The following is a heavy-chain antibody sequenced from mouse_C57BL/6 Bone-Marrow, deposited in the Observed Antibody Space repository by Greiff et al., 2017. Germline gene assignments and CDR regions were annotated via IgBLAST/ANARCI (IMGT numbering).Heavy chain of an antibody. J-gene: IGHJ2*01. CDR1: GYTFTSYW. D-gene: IGHD1-1*01. CDR3: ARSNTVVAYYLNY. CDR2: IDPSDSYT. V-gene: IGHV1-59*01. Sequence: QVQLQQPGAELVRPGTSVKLSCKASGYTFTSYWMHWVKQRPGQGLEWIGVIDPSDSYTNYNQKFKGKATLTVDTSSSTAYMQLSSLTSEDSAVYYCARSNTVVAYYLNYWGQGTTLTVSS.